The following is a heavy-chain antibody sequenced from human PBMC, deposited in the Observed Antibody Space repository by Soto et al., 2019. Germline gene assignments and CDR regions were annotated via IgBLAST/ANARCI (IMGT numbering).Heavy chain of an antibody. CDR2: IYNDGST. CDR1: GAXXSNGDYR. Sequence: ASXTLSLTXTVSGAXXSNGDYRWNWSRPPPGKGLEWIGDIYNDGSTHYNPSLKSRVTLSVDTSKNQFSLRLSSVTAADTAVYYCARVXVYSGYDMANWFDPWGQGTLVTVSS. J-gene: IGHJ5*02. D-gene: IGHD5-12*01. V-gene: IGHV4-30-4*08. CDR3: ARVXVYSGYDMANWFDP.